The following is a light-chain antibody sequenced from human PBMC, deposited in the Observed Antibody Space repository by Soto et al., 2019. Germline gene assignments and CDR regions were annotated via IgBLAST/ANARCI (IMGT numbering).Light chain of an antibody. CDR2: GAS. J-gene: IGKJ4*01. CDR1: RSIRSV. Sequence: EIVMTQSPATLSVSPGEGATLSCRASRSIRSVLGWYQQKPGHPPRLLIYGASTRATGIPARFIGGGSGTEFTLAISSLQSEDFALYYCQQHHDWPLTFGGGTRVEIK. CDR3: QQHHDWPLT. V-gene: IGKV3-15*01.